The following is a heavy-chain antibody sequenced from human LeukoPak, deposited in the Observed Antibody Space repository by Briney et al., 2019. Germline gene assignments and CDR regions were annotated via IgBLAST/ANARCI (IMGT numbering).Heavy chain of an antibody. V-gene: IGHV4-39*07. Sequence: SETLSLTCTVSGGSISSSSYYWGWIRQPPGQGLEWIGSIYYSGSNYYNPSLKSRVTISVDTSKNQFSLKLSSVTAADTAVYYCARDRNGFGELDWYFDLWGRGTLVTVSS. D-gene: IGHD3-10*01. J-gene: IGHJ2*01. CDR2: IYYSGSN. CDR3: ARDRNGFGELDWYFDL. CDR1: GGSISSSSYY.